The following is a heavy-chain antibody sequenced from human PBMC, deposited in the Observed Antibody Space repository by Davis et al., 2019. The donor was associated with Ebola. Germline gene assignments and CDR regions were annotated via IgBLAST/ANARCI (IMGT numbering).Heavy chain of an antibody. D-gene: IGHD3-10*01. Sequence: ASVKVSCKASGYTFTSYGISWVRQAPGQGLEWMGWISAYNGNTNYAQKFQGRVTMTRDTYTSTVYMELSSLRSEDTAVYYCARRGYGSLVDYWGQGTLVTVSS. CDR3: ARRGYGSLVDY. CDR2: ISAYNGNT. V-gene: IGHV1-18*04. CDR1: GYTFTSYG. J-gene: IGHJ4*02.